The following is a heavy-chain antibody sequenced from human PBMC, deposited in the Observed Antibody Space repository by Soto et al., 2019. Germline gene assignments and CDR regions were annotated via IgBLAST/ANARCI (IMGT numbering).Heavy chain of an antibody. CDR3: AKDPGYCSFGRCSRVDY. CDR1: GFTFSNYA. D-gene: IGHD2-15*01. CDR2: ISGSGDGT. J-gene: IGHJ4*02. V-gene: IGHV3-23*01. Sequence: LKISCAASGFTFSNYAMSWVRQAPGKGLEWVSVISGSGDGTYYADSVKGRFTISRDNSKNTLYLHMNSLKLEDTAVYYCAKDPGYCSFGRCSRVDYWGQGTLVTVSS.